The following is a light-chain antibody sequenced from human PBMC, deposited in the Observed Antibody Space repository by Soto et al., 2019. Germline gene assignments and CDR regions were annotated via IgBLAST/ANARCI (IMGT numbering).Light chain of an antibody. CDR3: QQDNSFHIS. J-gene: IGKJ5*01. CDR1: QGISSW. Sequence: DIQMTQSPSSVSASVGDRVTITVRASQGISSWLAWYQQKPGKAPKLLIYAASSLQSGVPSRFSVSGSGKDFTLTISSVHPEDCATYYCQQDNSFHISVGQRTRPEIK. V-gene: IGKV1-12*01. CDR2: AAS.